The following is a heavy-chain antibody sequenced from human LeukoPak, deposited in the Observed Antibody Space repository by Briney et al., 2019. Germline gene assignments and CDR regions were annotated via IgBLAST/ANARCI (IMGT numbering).Heavy chain of an antibody. CDR2: IYYSGST. CDR1: GGSISSGGYY. Sequence: SETLSVTCTVSGGSISSGGYYWSWIRQHPGKGLEWIGYIYYSGSTYYNPSLKSRVTISVDTSKNQFSLKLSSVTAADTAVYYCARDQDSSGGPDAFDIWGQGTMVTVSS. CDR3: ARDQDSSGGPDAFDI. D-gene: IGHD3-22*01. V-gene: IGHV4-31*03. J-gene: IGHJ3*02.